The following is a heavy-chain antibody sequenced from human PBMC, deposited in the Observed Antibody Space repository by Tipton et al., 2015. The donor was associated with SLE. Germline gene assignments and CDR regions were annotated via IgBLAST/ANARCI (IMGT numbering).Heavy chain of an antibody. Sequence: GSLRLSCAASGFTFSDYYMSRIRQAPGKGLEWVSYISSSSSTIYYADSVKGRFTISRDNAKNSLYLQMNSLRAEDTALYYCARAGESSGYPPDYWGQGTLVTVSS. CDR3: ARAGESSGYPPDY. V-gene: IGHV3-11*01. J-gene: IGHJ4*02. D-gene: IGHD3-22*01. CDR1: GFTFSDYY. CDR2: ISSSSSTI.